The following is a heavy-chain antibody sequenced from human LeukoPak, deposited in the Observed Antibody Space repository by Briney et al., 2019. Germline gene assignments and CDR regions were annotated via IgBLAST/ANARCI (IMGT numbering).Heavy chain of an antibody. Sequence: GGSLRLSCPASGFTFSSYWMHWVRQAPGKGLVWVSRINTDGSSTSYADSVKGRFTISRDNAKNTLYLQMNSLRAEDTAVYYCARQSYSSSFDYYYYYYMDVWGKGTTVTVSS. J-gene: IGHJ6*03. V-gene: IGHV3-74*01. CDR3: ARQSYSSSFDYYYYYYMDV. D-gene: IGHD6-13*01. CDR1: GFTFSSYW. CDR2: INTDGSST.